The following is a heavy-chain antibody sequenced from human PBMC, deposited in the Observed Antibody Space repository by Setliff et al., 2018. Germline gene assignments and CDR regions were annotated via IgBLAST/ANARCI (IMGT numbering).Heavy chain of an antibody. CDR2: IYTSGST. J-gene: IGHJ6*02. CDR1: GGSISSGSYY. Sequence: SETLSLTCTVSGGSISSGSYYWSWIRQPAGKGLEWIGRIYTSGSTNYNPSLKSRVTISVDTSKNQFSLKLSTVTAADTAVYYCARGGDIVVVPAAPPYYYYGMDVWGQGTTVTVSS. CDR3: ARGGDIVVVPAAPPYYYYGMDV. V-gene: IGHV4-61*02. D-gene: IGHD2-2*01.